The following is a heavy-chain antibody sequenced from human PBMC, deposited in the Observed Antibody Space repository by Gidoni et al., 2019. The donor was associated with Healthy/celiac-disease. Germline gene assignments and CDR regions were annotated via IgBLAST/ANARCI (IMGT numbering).Heavy chain of an antibody. V-gene: IGHV3-33*01. CDR1: GFTFSSYG. CDR2: IWYDGSNK. D-gene: IGHD3-10*02. J-gene: IGHJ6*02. CDR3: ARDLFVSSPFAYYYYGMDV. Sequence: QVQLVESGGGVVQPGRSLRLSCAASGFTFSSYGMHWVRQAPGKWLEWVAVIWYDGSNKYYADSVKGRFTISRDNSKNTLYLQMNSLRAEDTAVYYCARDLFVSSPFAYYYYGMDVWGQGTTVTVSS.